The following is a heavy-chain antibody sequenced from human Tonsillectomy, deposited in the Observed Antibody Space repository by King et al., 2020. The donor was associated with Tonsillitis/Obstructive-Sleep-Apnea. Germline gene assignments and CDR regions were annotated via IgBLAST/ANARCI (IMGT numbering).Heavy chain of an antibody. CDR3: ASGTDVEVFDY. Sequence: QLQESGPGLVKPSETLSLTCTVSGGSISSSSYYWGWIRQPPGKGLEWIGSIYYSGSTYYNPSLKSRVTISVDTSKNQFSLKLSSVTAADTAVYYCASGTDVEVFDYWGQGTLVTVSS. V-gene: IGHV4-39*01. D-gene: IGHD3/OR15-3a*01. J-gene: IGHJ4*02. CDR2: IYYSGST. CDR1: GGSISSSSYY.